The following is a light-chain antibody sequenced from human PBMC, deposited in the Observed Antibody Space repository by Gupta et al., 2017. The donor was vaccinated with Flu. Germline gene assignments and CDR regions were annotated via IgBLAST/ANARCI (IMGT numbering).Light chain of an antibody. J-gene: IGLJ3*02. CDR3: SSYTISNSWV. Sequence: SSDIGAYNFVSWYQQYPGRAPKLIIYEVSNRPSGISSRFSGSKSGNTASLTVSGLQAEDEAEYYCSSYTISNSWVFGGGTKLTVL. CDR2: EVS. CDR1: SSDIGAYNF. V-gene: IGLV2-14*01.